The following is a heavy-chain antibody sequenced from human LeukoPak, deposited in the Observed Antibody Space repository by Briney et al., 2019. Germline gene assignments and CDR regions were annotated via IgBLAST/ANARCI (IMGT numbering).Heavy chain of an antibody. CDR1: GGSISSSSYY. J-gene: IGHJ4*02. Sequence: SETLSLTCTVSGGSISSSSYYWSWIRQPPGKGLEWIGEINHSGSTNYNPSLKSRVTISVDTSKNQFSLKLSSVTAADTAVYYCARSPYCGSSTSCRDYWGQGTLVTVSS. D-gene: IGHD2-2*01. CDR2: INHSGST. CDR3: ARSPYCGSSTSCRDY. V-gene: IGHV4-39*07.